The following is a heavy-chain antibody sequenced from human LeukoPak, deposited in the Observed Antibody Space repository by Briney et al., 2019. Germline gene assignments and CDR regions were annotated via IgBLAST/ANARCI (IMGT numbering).Heavy chain of an antibody. V-gene: IGHV1-69*04. CDR2: IIPILGIA. D-gene: IGHD1-26*01. CDR3: ARVGMGVTRSPFDY. J-gene: IGHJ4*02. CDR1: GGTFSSYA. Sequence: GASVKVSCKASGGTFSSYAISWVRQAPGQGLEWMGRIIPILGIANYAQKFQGRVTITADKSTSTAYMELSSLRSEDTAVYYCARVGMGVTRSPFDYWGQGTLVTVSS.